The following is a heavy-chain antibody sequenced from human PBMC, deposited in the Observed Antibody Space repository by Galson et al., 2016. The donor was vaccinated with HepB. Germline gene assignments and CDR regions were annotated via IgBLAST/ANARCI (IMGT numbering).Heavy chain of an antibody. CDR2: IRTKPHGEIT. D-gene: IGHD5-24*01. CDR1: GFIFGDYA. V-gene: IGHV3-49*03. J-gene: IGHJ3*02. Sequence: SLRLSCAASGFIFGDYAMSWFRQAPGKGLEWIGFIRTKPHGEITEYAASVKGRFTISRDDSKSTTYLQMNSLKTEDTGVYYCIRVRDGYPENIDSFDIWGQGTVVTVSS. CDR3: IRVRDGYPENIDSFDI.